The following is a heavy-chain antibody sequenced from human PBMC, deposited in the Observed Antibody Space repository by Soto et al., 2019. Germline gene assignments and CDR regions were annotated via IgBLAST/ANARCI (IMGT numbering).Heavy chain of an antibody. CDR1: GFTFSDYA. V-gene: IGHV3-23*01. CDR2: TSSSGGAT. D-gene: IGHD6-6*01. CDR3: TNGPSRAYSGSSRYSDS. J-gene: IGHJ4*02. Sequence: EVQLLESGGGLVQPGGCLRLSCVASGFTFSDYAMTWVRQAPGKGLEWVSSTSSSGGATYYADSVKDRFTISRDNSKNTLYLQINFLRVEDTALYFCTNGPSRAYSGSSRYSDSWGQGALVTVSS.